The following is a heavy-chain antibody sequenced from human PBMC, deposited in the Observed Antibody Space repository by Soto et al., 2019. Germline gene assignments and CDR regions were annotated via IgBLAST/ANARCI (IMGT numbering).Heavy chain of an antibody. V-gene: IGHV1-18*04. CDR3: ARGVGLGYSSSWYGKTYYYYYGMDV. CDR1: GYTFTSYG. CDR2: ISAYNGNT. D-gene: IGHD6-13*01. J-gene: IGHJ6*02. Sequence: ASVEVSCKASGYTFTSYGISWVRQAPGQGLEWMGWISAYNGNTNYAQKLQGGVTMTTDTSTSTAYMELRSLRSDDTAVYYCARGVGLGYSSSWYGKTYYYYYGMDVWGQGTTVTVSS.